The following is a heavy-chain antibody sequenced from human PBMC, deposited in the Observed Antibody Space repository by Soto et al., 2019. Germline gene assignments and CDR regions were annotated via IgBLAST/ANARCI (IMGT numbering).Heavy chain of an antibody. D-gene: IGHD6-19*01. Sequence: EVQLLESGGGLVQPGGSLRLSCAASGFTFSSYAMSWVRQAPGKGLEWVSAISGSGGSTCYADSVKGRFTISRDNSKNTLYLQMNSLRAEDTVVYYCARRSSGWYFDYGGQGILVTVSS. CDR2: ISGSGGST. CDR3: ARRSSGWYFDY. V-gene: IGHV3-23*01. CDR1: GFTFSSYA. J-gene: IGHJ4*02.